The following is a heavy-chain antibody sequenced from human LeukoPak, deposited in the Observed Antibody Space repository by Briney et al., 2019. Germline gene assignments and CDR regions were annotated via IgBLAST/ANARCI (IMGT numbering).Heavy chain of an antibody. CDR1: GYTSTGYY. CDR3: ARQFPPGRGSVDY. V-gene: IGHV1-2*02. J-gene: IGHJ4*02. Sequence: GASVKVSCKASGYTSTGYYMHWVRQAPGQGLEWMGWINPNSGGTNYAQKFQGRVTMTRDTPISTAYMELSSLRSEDTAVYYCARQFPPGRGSVDYWGQGTLVTVSS. CDR2: INPNSGGT. D-gene: IGHD2-15*01.